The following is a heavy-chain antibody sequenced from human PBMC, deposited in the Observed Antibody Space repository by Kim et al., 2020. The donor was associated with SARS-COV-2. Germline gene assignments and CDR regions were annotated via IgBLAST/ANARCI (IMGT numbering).Heavy chain of an antibody. Sequence: SETLSLTCTVSGGSISSSSYYWGWIRQPPGKGLEWIGTIYYSGTTYYNPSLKSRVTISVDTSKNQFSLKLSSVTAADTAVYYCARTGYSSGWQRGDYNWFDPWGQGTLVTVSS. CDR1: GGSISSSSYY. J-gene: IGHJ5*02. V-gene: IGHV4-39*01. CDR3: ARTGYSSGWQRGDYNWFDP. CDR2: IYYSGTT. D-gene: IGHD6-19*01.